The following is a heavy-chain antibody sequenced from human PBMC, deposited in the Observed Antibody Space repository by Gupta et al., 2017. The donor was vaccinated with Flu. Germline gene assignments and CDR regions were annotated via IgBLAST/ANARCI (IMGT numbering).Heavy chain of an antibody. Sequence: EVQLVESGGGLVQPGRSLRLSCAASGFTFDDYAMHWVRQAPGKGLEWVSGISWNSGSIGYADSVKGRFTISRDNAKNSLYLQMNSLRAEDTALYYCAKDPSRHDYGPFDYWGQGTLVTVSS. CDR2: ISWNSGSI. CDR3: AKDPSRHDYGPFDY. V-gene: IGHV3-9*01. D-gene: IGHD4-17*01. J-gene: IGHJ4*02. CDR1: GFTFDDYA.